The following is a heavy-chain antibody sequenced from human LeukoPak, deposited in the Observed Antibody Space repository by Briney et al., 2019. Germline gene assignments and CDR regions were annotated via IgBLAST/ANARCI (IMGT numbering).Heavy chain of an antibody. V-gene: IGHV3-23*01. J-gene: IGHJ4*02. CDR1: EFTFGDYA. CDR3: AKDQRLLWSSHED. CDR2: ISANGDTT. Sequence: PARSLRLSCTASEFTFGDYAMSWVPQAPGMGREWVTTISANGDTTYYADSVKGRFTFSRDNSKNTLYLQMNSLRAEDTAVYYCAKDQRLLWSSHEDWGQGTLVTVSS. D-gene: IGHD2/OR15-2a*01.